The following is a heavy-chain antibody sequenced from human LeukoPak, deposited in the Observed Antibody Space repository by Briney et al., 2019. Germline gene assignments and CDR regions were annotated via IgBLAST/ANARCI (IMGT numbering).Heavy chain of an antibody. CDR3: AGAQAVAGPIDYYYMDV. J-gene: IGHJ6*03. CDR1: GGTFSSYT. V-gene: IGHV1-69*02. D-gene: IGHD6-19*01. Sequence: SVEVSCKASGGTFSSYTISWVRQAPGQGLEWMGRIIPILGIANYAQKFQGRVTITADKSTSTAYMELSSLRSEDTAVYYCAGAQAVAGPIDYYYMDVWGKGTTVTVSS. CDR2: IIPILGIA.